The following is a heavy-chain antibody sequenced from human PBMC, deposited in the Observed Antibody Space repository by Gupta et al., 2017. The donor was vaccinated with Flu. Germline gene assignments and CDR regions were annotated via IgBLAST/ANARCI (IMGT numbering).Heavy chain of an antibody. Sequence: QVTLRASGPALVKPTQTLTLPCTFSGFSLSTSGMCVRWFRQPPGKALEWLALIDWDDDKYYSTSLKTRLTISKDTSKNQVVLTMTNMDPVDTATYYCARTLRYYDILTGYHPINWFDPWGQGTLVTVSS. V-gene: IGHV2-70*01. CDR2: IDWDDDK. J-gene: IGHJ5*02. CDR3: ARTLRYYDILTGYHPINWFDP. CDR1: GFSLSTSGMC. D-gene: IGHD3-9*01.